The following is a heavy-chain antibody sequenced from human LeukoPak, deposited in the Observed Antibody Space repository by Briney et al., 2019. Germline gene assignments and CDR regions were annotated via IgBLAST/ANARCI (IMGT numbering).Heavy chain of an antibody. CDR3: ARETPRRGETRDGYR. CDR2: ISTSGSYI. V-gene: IGHV3-21*01. Sequence: GGSLRLSCVASGFTFSSHGMTWVRQAPGRGLEWVSSISTSGSYISFADSVKGRFTISRDNAKNSLYLQMNSLRAEDTAVYYCARETPRRGETRDGYRWGQGTVVTVSS. CDR1: GFTFSSHG. D-gene: IGHD5-24*01. J-gene: IGHJ4*02.